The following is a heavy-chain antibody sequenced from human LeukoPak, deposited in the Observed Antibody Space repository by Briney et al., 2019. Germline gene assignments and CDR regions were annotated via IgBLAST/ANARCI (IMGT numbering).Heavy chain of an antibody. V-gene: IGHV3-7*01. D-gene: IGHD4-17*01. CDR2: IKEDGGEK. CDR1: GFAFSRYW. Sequence: GGSLRLSCAASGFAFSRYWMSWVRQAPGKGLEWVANIKEDGGEKYYVDSVKGPFTIARDNDKHTLYLQMNTLRAEDTAVYYRARTTVTAFYYCDYWGQGTLVTVSS. J-gene: IGHJ4*02. CDR3: ARTTVTAFYYCDY.